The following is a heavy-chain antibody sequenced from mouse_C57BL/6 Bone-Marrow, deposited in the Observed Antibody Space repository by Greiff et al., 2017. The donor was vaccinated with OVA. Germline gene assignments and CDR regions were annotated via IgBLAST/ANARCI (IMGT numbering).Heavy chain of an antibody. CDR2: IDPENGDT. CDR3: TTGVSVGDY. Sequence: EVQLQESGAELVRPGASVKLSCTASGFNIKDDYMHWVKQRPEQGLEWIGWIDPENGDTEYASKFQGKATITADTSSNTAYLPLSSLTSEDTAVYYCTTGVSVGDYWGQGTTLTVSS. CDR1: GFNIKDDY. V-gene: IGHV14-4*01. J-gene: IGHJ2*01.